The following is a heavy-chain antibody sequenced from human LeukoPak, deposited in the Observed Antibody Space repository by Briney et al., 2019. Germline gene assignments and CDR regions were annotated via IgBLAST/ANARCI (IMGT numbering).Heavy chain of an antibody. J-gene: IGHJ6*02. CDR2: IIPIFGTA. Sequence: ASVKVSCKASGGTFSSYAISWVRQAPGQGLEWMGGIIPIFGTANYAQKFQGRVTITADKSTSTAYMELSSLRSEDTAVYYCARVPPLDDILTGYLQYYYYGMDVWGQGTTVTVSS. CDR3: ARVPPLDDILTGYLQYYYYGMDV. D-gene: IGHD3-9*01. CDR1: GGTFSSYA. V-gene: IGHV1-69*06.